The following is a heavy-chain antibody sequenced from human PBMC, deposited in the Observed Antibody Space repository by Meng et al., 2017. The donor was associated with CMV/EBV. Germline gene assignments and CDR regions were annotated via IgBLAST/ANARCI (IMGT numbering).Heavy chain of an antibody. D-gene: IGHD1-26*01. CDR2: ISSSGSTI. V-gene: IGHV3-11*01. CDR1: GFTFRDYY. J-gene: IGHJ2*01. CDR3: ARVDSGSYSFDL. Sequence: ASGFTFRDYYMSWIGQAPGKGLEWGSYISSSGSTIYYADSVKGRFTISRDNAKNSLYLQMNSLRAEDTAVYYCARVDSGSYSFDLWGRGTLVTVSS.